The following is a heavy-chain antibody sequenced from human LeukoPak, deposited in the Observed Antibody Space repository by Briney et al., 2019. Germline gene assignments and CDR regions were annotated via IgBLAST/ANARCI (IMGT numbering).Heavy chain of an antibody. CDR1: GFTFSTYA. CDR3: ARGGSPPEALGDTFDI. D-gene: IGHD1-26*01. V-gene: IGHV3-74*01. J-gene: IGHJ3*02. Sequence: GGSLRLSCAASGFTFSTYAMHWVRQAPGKGLVWVSRIKSDGRSGATYADSVKGRFTISRDNAKNTLYLQMSSLRADDTAVYYCARGGSPPEALGDTFDIWGQGTMITVSS. CDR2: IKSDGRSGA.